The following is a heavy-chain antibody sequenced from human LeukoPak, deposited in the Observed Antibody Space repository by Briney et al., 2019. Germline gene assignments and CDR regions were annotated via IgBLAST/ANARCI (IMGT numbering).Heavy chain of an antibody. CDR2: VSYDGNNK. Sequence: GGSLRLSCAASGFTFSFYAMHWVRQAPGKGLEWVAVVSYDGNNKSYSDAVKGRFTISRDNSKNTLYLQMSSLRAEDTAVYYCAREAGGSGSYYNQKYRGQGTLVTVSS. J-gene: IGHJ1*01. D-gene: IGHD3-10*01. V-gene: IGHV3-30-3*01. CDR1: GFTFSFYA. CDR3: AREAGGSGSYYNQKY.